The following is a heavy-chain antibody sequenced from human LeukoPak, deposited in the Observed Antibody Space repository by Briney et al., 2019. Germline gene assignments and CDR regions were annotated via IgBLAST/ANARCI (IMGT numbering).Heavy chain of an antibody. V-gene: IGHV3-23*01. D-gene: IGHD3-10*01. J-gene: IGHJ3*02. CDR3: AKDRDSGVSRSPGSNAFDI. CDR1: GFTLKNYA. Sequence: GSLRLSCAASGFTLKNYAMSWVRQAPGKGLEWVSGISGSGSSTYYAESVKGRFSISRDNSKNTVFLQMNSLRAEDTASYYCAKDRDSGVSRSPGSNAFDIWGQGTMVTVSS. CDR2: ISGSGSST.